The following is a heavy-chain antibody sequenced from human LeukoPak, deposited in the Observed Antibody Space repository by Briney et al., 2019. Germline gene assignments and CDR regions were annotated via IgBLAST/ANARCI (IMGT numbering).Heavy chain of an antibody. J-gene: IGHJ4*02. CDR3: ASDCGSTSCYGSDY. Sequence: PSQTLSLTCAVSGGSISSGGYSWSWIRQPPGKGLEWIGSIYNSGSTYYNPSLKSRVTISVDTSKNQFSLKLSSVTAADTAVYYCASDCGSTSCYGSDYWGQGTLVTVSS. V-gene: IGHV4-30-2*03. CDR2: IYNSGST. D-gene: IGHD2-2*01. CDR1: GGSISSGGYS.